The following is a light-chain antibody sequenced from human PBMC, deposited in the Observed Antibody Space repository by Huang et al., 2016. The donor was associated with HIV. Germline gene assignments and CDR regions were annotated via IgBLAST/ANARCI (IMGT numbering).Light chain of an antibody. Sequence: EIVMTQPPDTLSVSPGEGATLSCRASQSVRDKLARYQQKPGQAPRLLLHATSTRAAGVPARFSGSGSGTEFTLTISSLQSEDCGVYYCQQYESWPPLTFGGGTKVEIK. CDR1: QSVRDK. V-gene: IGKV3-15*01. CDR3: QQYESWPPLT. J-gene: IGKJ4*01. CDR2: ATS.